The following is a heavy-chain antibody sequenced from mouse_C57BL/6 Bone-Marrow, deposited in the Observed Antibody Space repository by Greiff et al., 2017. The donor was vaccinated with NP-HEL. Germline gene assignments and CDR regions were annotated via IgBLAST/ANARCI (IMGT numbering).Heavy chain of an antibody. V-gene: IGHV5-9-1*02. CDR3: TRGNYYGSSHLLGRSYYYAMDY. CDR2: ISSGGDYI. CDR1: GFTFSSYA. Sequence: EVQVVESGEGLVKPGGSLKLSCAASGFTFSSYAMSWVRQTPEKRLEWVAYISSGGDYIYYADTVKGRFTISRHNARNTLYLQMSSLKSEDTAMYYCTRGNYYGSSHLLGRSYYYAMDYWGQGTSVTVSS. J-gene: IGHJ4*01. D-gene: IGHD1-1*01.